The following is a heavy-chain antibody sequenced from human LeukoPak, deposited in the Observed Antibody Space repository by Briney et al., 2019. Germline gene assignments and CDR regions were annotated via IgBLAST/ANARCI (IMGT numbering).Heavy chain of an antibody. V-gene: IGHV3-30*03. Sequence: GGSLRLSCAASGFTFSSYGMHWVRQAPGKGLEWVAVISYDGSNKYYADSVKGRFTISRDNSKNTLYLQMNSLRAEDTAVYYCARDFIAAAGTPDYWGQGTLVTVSS. J-gene: IGHJ4*02. D-gene: IGHD6-13*01. CDR2: ISYDGSNK. CDR3: ARDFIAAAGTPDY. CDR1: GFTFSSYG.